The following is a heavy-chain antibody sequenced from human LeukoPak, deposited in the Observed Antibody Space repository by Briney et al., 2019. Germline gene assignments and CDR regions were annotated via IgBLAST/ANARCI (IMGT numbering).Heavy chain of an antibody. V-gene: IGHV4-34*01. CDR1: GGSFSGYY. J-gene: IGHJ4*02. D-gene: IGHD3-10*01. CDR2: INHSGST. CDR3: ARRRVRGEAPLYYFDY. Sequence: SETLSLTCAVYGGSFSGYYWSWIRQPPGKGLEWIGEINHSGSTNYNPSLKSRVTISVDTSKNQFSLKLSSVTAADTAVYYCARRRVRGEAPLYYFDYWGQGTLVTVSS.